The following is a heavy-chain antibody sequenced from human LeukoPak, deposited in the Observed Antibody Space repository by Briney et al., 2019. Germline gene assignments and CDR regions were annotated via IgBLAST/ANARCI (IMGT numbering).Heavy chain of an antibody. J-gene: IGHJ4*02. CDR3: ARVSGSDYGGSTYYFDY. CDR1: GFTVSSNY. CDR2: IYSGGST. D-gene: IGHD4-23*01. Sequence: GGSLRLSCAASGFTVSSNYMSWVRQAPGKGLEWVSGIYSGGSTNYADSVKGRFTTSRGNSENTLYLQMNSLRAGDTAVYYCARVSGSDYGGSTYYFDYWGQGTLVTVSS. V-gene: IGHV3-53*01.